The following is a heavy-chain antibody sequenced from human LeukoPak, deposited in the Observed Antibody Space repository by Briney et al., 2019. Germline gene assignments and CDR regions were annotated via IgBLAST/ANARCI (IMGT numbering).Heavy chain of an antibody. Sequence: PSETPSLTCAVSGGSISSGVYSWSWVRQPPGKGLEWIGYIYYGGNTYYNPSLKSRLTISVDTSKNQFSLKLSSVTAADTAVYYCARGVPYGSGSYYKGYYFDYWGQGTLVTVSS. CDR2: IYYGGNT. J-gene: IGHJ4*02. D-gene: IGHD3-10*01. CDR1: GGSISSGVYS. CDR3: ARGVPYGSGSYYKGYYFDY. V-gene: IGHV4-30-4*07.